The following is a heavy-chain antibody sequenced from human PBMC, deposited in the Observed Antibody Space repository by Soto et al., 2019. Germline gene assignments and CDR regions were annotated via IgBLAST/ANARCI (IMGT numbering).Heavy chain of an antibody. CDR1: GYTFSNYG. D-gene: IGHD3-16*01. J-gene: IGHJ5*02. CDR2: MNPGSGDT. Sequence: GASVKVSCKTSGYTFSNYGITWLRQSTGQGLEWMGWMNPGSGDTGYAQKFQGRVTMTRDISIATAYMELSSLRSDDTAIYYCARMETFGSLNWFDPWGQGTLVTVSS. V-gene: IGHV1-8*02. CDR3: ARMETFGSLNWFDP.